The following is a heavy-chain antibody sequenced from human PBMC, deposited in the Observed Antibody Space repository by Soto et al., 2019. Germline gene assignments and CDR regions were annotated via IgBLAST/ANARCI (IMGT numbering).Heavy chain of an antibody. Sequence: PETLSLTCSVSGVSVSSGSFYWVWIRQPPGKGLEWIGFIYNTETFNYNPSLKSRVTLSVDASKHQFSLKLSSVTAADTAVYYCARVPLRYSSSHNFDSWGQGALVTVSS. CDR2: IYNTETF. D-gene: IGHD6-19*01. V-gene: IGHV4-61*01. J-gene: IGHJ4*02. CDR3: ARVPLRYSSSHNFDS. CDR1: GVSVSSGSFY.